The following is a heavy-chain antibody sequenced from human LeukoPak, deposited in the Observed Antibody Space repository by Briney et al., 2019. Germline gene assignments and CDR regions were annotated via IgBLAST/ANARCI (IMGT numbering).Heavy chain of an antibody. Sequence: SVTVSCKASGGTFSSYAISWVRQATAQGLEWMGVMIPIFGTANYAQKFQGRVTITTDESTSTAYMELSSLRSEDTAVYYCTVRDCSSASRPHYYYYYYMDVWGKGTTVTVSS. J-gene: IGHJ6*03. CDR3: TVRDCSSASRPHYYYYYYMDV. CDR2: MIPIFGTA. CDR1: GGTFSSYA. D-gene: IGHD2-2*01. V-gene: IGHV1-69*05.